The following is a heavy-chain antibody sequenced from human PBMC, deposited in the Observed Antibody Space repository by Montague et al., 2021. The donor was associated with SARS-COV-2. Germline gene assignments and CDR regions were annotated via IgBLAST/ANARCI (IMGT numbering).Heavy chain of an antibody. D-gene: IGHD3-16*01. CDR1: GFTFSSYG. Sequence: SLRLSCAASGFTFSSYGMHWVRQAPGKGLEWVAVIWYDGSNKYYADSVKGRFTISRDNSKNTLYLQMNSLRAEDTAVYYCARDLFWGTDSGTQQRRDYWAREPWSPSPQ. J-gene: IGHJ4*02. V-gene: IGHV3-33*01. CDR2: IWYDGSNK. CDR3: ARDLFWGTDSGTQQRRDY.